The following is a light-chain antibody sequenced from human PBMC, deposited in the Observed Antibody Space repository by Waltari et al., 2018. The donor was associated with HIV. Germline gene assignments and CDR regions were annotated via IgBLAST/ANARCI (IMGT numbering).Light chain of an antibody. Sequence: QSVLTQPPSASGTPGQRVTISCSGRSSNLVTNYVSWYKQFPGTAPELVVYHTNQRPLGVPDRFSGSKSGTSASLAISGLRSEDEADYYCAAWDDSLSAWLFGGGTRLNVL. J-gene: IGLJ2*01. CDR2: HTN. CDR3: AAWDDSLSAWL. CDR1: SSNLVTNY. V-gene: IGLV1-47*01.